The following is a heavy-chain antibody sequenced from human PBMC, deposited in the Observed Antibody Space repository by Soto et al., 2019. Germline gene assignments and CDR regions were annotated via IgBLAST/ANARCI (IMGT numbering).Heavy chain of an antibody. V-gene: IGHV2-5*02. CDR2: IYWDDDK. Sequence: SGPTLVNPTQTLTLTCTFSGFSLSTSGVGVGWIRQPPGKALEWLALIYWDDDKRYSPSLKSRLTITKDTSKNQVVLTMTNLDPVDTATYYCARSYCISTRCPNDYWGQGTLVPVAS. CDR3: ARSYCISTRCPNDY. D-gene: IGHD2-2*01. CDR1: GFSLSTSGVG. J-gene: IGHJ4*02.